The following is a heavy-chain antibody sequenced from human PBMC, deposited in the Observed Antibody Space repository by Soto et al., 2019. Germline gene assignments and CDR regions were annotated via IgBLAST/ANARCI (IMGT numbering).Heavy chain of an antibody. CDR3: ARDFLDKASNWFDP. V-gene: IGHV3-30-3*01. Sequence: QVQLVESGGGVVQPGRSLRLSCAASGFTFRSYAMHWVRQAPGKGPEWVAVISKNGGEIHYADSVKGRFTISRDNSRNTLYLQMNSLRGDDTAVYHCARDFLDKASNWFDPWGQGTLVTVSS. D-gene: IGHD3-3*01. CDR1: GFTFRSYA. CDR2: ISKNGGEI. J-gene: IGHJ5*02.